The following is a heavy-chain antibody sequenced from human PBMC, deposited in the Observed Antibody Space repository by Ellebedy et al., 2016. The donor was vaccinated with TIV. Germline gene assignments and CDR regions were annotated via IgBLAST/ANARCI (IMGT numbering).Heavy chain of an antibody. CDR3: ARRASYGDYAVQVNAWFDP. J-gene: IGHJ5*02. CDR2: IRQEGDEI. CDR1: GFNFRSYW. V-gene: IGHV3-7*01. Sequence: GESLKISCAASGFNFRSYWMAWVRQAPGKGLEWVAKIRQEGDEIYYVESVKGRFTISRDNAKNSLFLQMNILRVEDTAVYYCARRASYGDYAVQVNAWFDPWGQGTLVTVSS. D-gene: IGHD4-17*01.